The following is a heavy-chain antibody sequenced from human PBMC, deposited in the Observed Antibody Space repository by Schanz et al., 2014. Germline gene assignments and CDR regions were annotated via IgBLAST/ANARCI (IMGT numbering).Heavy chain of an antibody. CDR3: ARDGVDAAAGGNY. CDR2: IIPILGIA. CDR1: GYTFTSYG. V-gene: IGHV1-69*09. D-gene: IGHD6-13*01. J-gene: IGHJ4*02. Sequence: QVQLLQSGAEVKKPGASMKVSCKASGYTFTSYGISWVRQAPGQGLEWMGRIIPILGIANYAQKYQGRVTTTADKSTSTAYMDLSSLRHEDTTVYYCARDGVDAAAGGNYWGQGTLVTVSS.